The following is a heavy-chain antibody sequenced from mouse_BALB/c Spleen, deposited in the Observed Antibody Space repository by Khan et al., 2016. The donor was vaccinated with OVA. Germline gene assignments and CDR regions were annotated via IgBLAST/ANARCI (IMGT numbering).Heavy chain of an antibody. CDR1: GFTFSTFV. J-gene: IGHJ3*01. V-gene: IGHV5-9-1*01. CDR3: ANGNYGWFAY. Sequence: EVELVESGGGLVEPGGSLKLSCAASGFTFSTFVMSWVRQTPEKRLEGVATISSAATYTYYPDSVKGRFNISRDNAKNTLYLQMNSLRAEDTAIYYCANGNYGWFAYWGQGTLVTVSA. CDR2: ISSAATYT. D-gene: IGHD2-1*01.